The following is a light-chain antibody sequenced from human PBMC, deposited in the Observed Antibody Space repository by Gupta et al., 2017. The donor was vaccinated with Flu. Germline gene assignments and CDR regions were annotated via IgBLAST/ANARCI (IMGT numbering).Light chain of an antibody. CDR2: DEA. CDR1: QRMSKY. Sequence: ASLSWSAGERDVLSCRASQRMSKYLVWYHQKQGQTPKLLMCDEAKREAGVPARFSGSGVGTDVNITISNREQEDFAAYYCQQHSDFPMCTLGQGTKVEIK. CDR3: QQHSDFPMCT. V-gene: IGKV3-11*01. J-gene: IGKJ2*02.